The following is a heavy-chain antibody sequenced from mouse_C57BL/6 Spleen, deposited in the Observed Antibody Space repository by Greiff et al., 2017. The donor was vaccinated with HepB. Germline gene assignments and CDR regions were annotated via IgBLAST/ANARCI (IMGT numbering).Heavy chain of an antibody. CDR2: ISSGGDYI. V-gene: IGHV5-9-1*02. CDR3: TRDGYGSSPFAY. Sequence: EVKLVESGEGLVKPGGSLKLSCAVSGFTFSSYAMSWVRQTPEKRLEWVAYISSGGDYIYYADTVKGRFTISRDNARNTLYLQMSSLKSEDTAMYYCTRDGYGSSPFAYWGQGTLVTVSA. CDR1: GFTFSSYA. D-gene: IGHD1-1*01. J-gene: IGHJ3*01.